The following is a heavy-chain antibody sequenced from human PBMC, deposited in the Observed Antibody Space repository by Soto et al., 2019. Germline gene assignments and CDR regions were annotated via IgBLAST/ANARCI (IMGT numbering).Heavy chain of an antibody. Sequence: SVKVSCKASGFTFTSSAVQWVRQARGQRLEWIGWIVVGSGNTNYAQKLQERVTITKDMYTSIAFMELSILRAEDTAVYYCAADPWGDYVGDDGIDVWGQGTTVTVSS. CDR1: GFTFTSSA. CDR2: IVVGSGNT. CDR3: AADPWGDYVGDDGIDV. J-gene: IGHJ6*02. D-gene: IGHD4-17*01. V-gene: IGHV1-58*01.